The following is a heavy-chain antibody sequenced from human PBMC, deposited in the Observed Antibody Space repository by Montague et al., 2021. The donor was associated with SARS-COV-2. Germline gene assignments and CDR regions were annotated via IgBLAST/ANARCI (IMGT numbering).Heavy chain of an antibody. CDR3: ARRGRWGLYWYVDV. V-gene: IGHV4-61*01. CDR2: IYFSGSS. CDR1: GGSFNRGNYY. J-gene: IGHJ2*01. Sequence: SETLSLTCTVSGGSFNRGNYYWSWIRQPPGNGLEWIGYIYFSGSSYYTPSLKSSVTISVDTSKNQFSLNLSSVTAADTAVYYRARRGRWGLYWYVDVWGRGTLVTVSS. D-gene: IGHD3-16*01.